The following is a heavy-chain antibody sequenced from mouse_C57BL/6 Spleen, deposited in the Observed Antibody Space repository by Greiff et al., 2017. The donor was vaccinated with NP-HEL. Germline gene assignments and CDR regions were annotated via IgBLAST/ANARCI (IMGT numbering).Heavy chain of an antibody. CDR3: ARTTTVVATYFDY. J-gene: IGHJ2*01. CDR2: IRNKANGYTT. CDR1: GFTFTDYY. D-gene: IGHD1-1*01. Sequence: EVKLMESGGGLVQPGGSLSLSCAASGFTFTDYYMSWVRQPPGKALEWLGFIRNKANGYTTEYSASVKGRFTISRDNSQGILYLQMNALRAEDSATYYCARTTTVVATYFDYWGQGTTLTVSS. V-gene: IGHV7-3*01.